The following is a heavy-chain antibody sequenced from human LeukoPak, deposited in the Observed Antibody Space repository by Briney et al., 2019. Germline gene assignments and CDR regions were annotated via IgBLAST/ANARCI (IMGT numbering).Heavy chain of an antibody. CDR3: AGTITIFGALGYFDY. Sequence: SETLSLTCTVSGTSISSGAYSWSWVRQHPGKGLEWIAYIYYSGNTYYNPSLKRRVTISVDTSKNQFSLKLSSVTAADTAVYYCAGTITIFGALGYFDYWGQGTLVTVSS. V-gene: IGHV4-31*03. CDR2: IYYSGNT. CDR1: GTSISSGAYS. D-gene: IGHD3-3*01. J-gene: IGHJ4*02.